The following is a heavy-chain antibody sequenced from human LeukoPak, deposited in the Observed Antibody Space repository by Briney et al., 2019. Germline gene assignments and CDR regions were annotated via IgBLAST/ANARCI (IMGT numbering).Heavy chain of an antibody. V-gene: IGHV4-39*07. D-gene: IGHD6-13*01. J-gene: IGHJ5*02. CDR1: GGSISSSSYY. Sequence: SETLSLTCTVSGGSISSSSYYWGWIRQPPGKGLEWIGSIYYSGSTYYNPSLKSRVTISVDTSKNQFSLKLSSVTAADTAVYYCARDQSGGSSSWYRWFDPWGQGTLVTVSS. CDR3: ARDQSGGSSSWYRWFDP. CDR2: IYYSGST.